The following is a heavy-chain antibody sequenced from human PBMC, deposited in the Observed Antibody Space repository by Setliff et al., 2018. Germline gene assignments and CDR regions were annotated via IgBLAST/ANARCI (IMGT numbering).Heavy chain of an antibody. D-gene: IGHD1-26*01. CDR3: ARVPVVGATKLYWFDP. CDR1: GYTFTSYA. V-gene: IGHV1-3*01. J-gene: IGHJ5*02. Sequence: ASVKVSCKASGYTFTSYAMHWVRQAPGQRLEWMGWINAGNGNTKYSQKFQGRVTITRDTSAGTAYMEPSSLRSEDTAVYYCARVPVVGATKLYWFDPWGQGTLVTVSS. CDR2: INAGNGNT.